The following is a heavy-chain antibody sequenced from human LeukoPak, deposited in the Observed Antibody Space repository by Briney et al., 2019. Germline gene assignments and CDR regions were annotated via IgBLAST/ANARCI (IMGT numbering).Heavy chain of an antibody. CDR1: GFTFSRDA. CDR2: IRGGGGGV. J-gene: IGHJ6*03. V-gene: IGHV3-23*01. D-gene: IGHD2-15*01. CDR3: ATESVVVTDYYYMDV. Sequence: GGSLRLSCAATGFTFSRDAMSWVRGAPGEGLEWVAGIRGGGGGVYYAGSVKGRFTISRDNSKNTLYLQMNSLRAEDTAVYYCATESVVVTDYYYMDVWGKGTTVTVSS.